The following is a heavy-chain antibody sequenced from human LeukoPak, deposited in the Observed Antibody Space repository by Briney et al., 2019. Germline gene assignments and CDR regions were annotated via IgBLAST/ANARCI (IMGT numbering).Heavy chain of an antibody. Sequence: GGSLRLSCAASGFTFSTYRMHWVRQAPGRRLEWVALISYDGSNKYYAESVKGRFTISRDNSKNTLYLQMNSLRADDTAVCYCARDSYGDYYFDYWGQGTLVTVSS. CDR2: ISYDGSNK. D-gene: IGHD4-17*01. J-gene: IGHJ4*02. V-gene: IGHV3-30*03. CDR3: ARDSYGDYYFDY. CDR1: GFTFSTYR.